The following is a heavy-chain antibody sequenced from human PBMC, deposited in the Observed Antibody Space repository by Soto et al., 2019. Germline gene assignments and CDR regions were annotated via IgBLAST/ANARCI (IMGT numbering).Heavy chain of an antibody. Sequence: QVHLQESGPGLVKPSETLSLSCSVSGGSMNNYYWTWIRLPAGKGLEWIGRIYSSGGTHYNPSLKSRVTISLDKSKNQFSLRLNSVTAADTAVYYCARGQRFSDWFDPWGQGTLVTVSS. V-gene: IGHV4-4*07. CDR3: ARGQRFSDWFDP. D-gene: IGHD3-3*01. CDR1: GGSMNNYY. J-gene: IGHJ5*02. CDR2: IYSSGGT.